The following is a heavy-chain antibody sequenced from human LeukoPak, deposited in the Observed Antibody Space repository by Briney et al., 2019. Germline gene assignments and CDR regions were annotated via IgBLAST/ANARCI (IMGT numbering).Heavy chain of an antibody. Sequence: SETLSLTCTVSGGSISSSSYYWGWIRQPPGKGLEWIGSIYYSGSTYYNPSLKSRVTISVDTSKNQFSLKLSSVTAADTAVYYCARDPFVLRYFDWLQPLDYWGQGTLVTVSS. V-gene: IGHV4-39*07. CDR1: GGSISSSSYY. CDR3: ARDPFVLRYFDWLQPLDY. J-gene: IGHJ4*02. D-gene: IGHD3-9*01. CDR2: IYYSGST.